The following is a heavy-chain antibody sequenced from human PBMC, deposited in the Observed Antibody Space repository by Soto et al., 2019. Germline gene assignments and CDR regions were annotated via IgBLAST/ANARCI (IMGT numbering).Heavy chain of an antibody. Sequence: EVQLLESGGGLVQPGGYLRLSCAASGFTLRDYAMTWVRQAPGKGLEWVSSFSGRGGNTYYADSVKGRFTLSRANSENTLFLQMSSLRAEDTATYYCAKPGGVYWYFDLWGRGTLVTVSS. D-gene: IGHD3-3*01. V-gene: IGHV3-23*01. CDR2: FSGRGGNT. CDR1: GFTLRDYA. CDR3: AKPGGVYWYFDL. J-gene: IGHJ2*01.